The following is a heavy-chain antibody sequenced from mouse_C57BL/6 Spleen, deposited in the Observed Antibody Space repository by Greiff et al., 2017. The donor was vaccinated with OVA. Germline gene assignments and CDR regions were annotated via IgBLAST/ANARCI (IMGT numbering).Heavy chain of an antibody. CDR2: INPSNGGT. CDR3: ARGLRSTYYFDY. Sequence: VQLQQPGTELVKPGASVKLSCKASGYTFTSYWMHWVKQRPGQGLQWIGNINPSNGGTNYNEKFKSKATLTVDKSSSTAYMQLSSLTSEDSAVYYCARGLRSTYYFDYWGQGTTLTVSS. V-gene: IGHV1-53*01. J-gene: IGHJ2*01. CDR1: GYTFTSYW. D-gene: IGHD1-1*01.